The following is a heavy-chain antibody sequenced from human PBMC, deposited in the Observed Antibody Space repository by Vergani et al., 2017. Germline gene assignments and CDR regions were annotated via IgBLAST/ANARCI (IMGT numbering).Heavy chain of an antibody. CDR3: ARDLDYYDSSGYFNAFDI. Sequence: QVQLQESGPGLVKPSETLSLTCAVSGYSISSGYYWGWIRQPPGKGLEWIGSIYHSGSTYYNPSLKSRVTISVDTSKNQFSLKLSSVTAADTAVYYCARDLDYYDSSGYFNAFDIWGQRTMVTVSS. V-gene: IGHV4-38-2*02. CDR2: IYHSGST. D-gene: IGHD3-22*01. CDR1: GYSISSGYY. J-gene: IGHJ3*02.